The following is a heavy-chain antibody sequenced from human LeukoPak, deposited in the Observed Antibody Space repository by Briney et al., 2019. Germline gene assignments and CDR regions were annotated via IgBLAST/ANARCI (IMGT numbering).Heavy chain of an antibody. CDR1: GFTFSSYG. J-gene: IGHJ5*02. V-gene: IGHV3-33*01. Sequence: GGSLRLSCAASGFTFSSYGMHWVRQAPGKGLEGVAGIWYDGSNKYYADSVKGRFTISRDNSKNTLYLQMTSLRAEDTAVYYCARDPALLWFGELWFDPWGQGTLVTVSS. CDR2: IWYDGSNK. CDR3: ARDPALLWFGELWFDP. D-gene: IGHD3-10*01.